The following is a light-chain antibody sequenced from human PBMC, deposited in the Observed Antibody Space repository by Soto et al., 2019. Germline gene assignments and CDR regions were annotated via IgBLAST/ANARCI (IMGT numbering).Light chain of an antibody. CDR2: RTE. Sequence: QSVLTQPPSASGTPGQIITISCSGSLSNSGNNIVTWYQQLPGVAPKVVIYRTEQRPSGVPGRFTGSKSSTSASLAISGLQPEDEADDYCGAWDNTRTGRWVFGGGTKVTVL. CDR3: GAWDNTRTGRWV. V-gene: IGLV1-44*01. J-gene: IGLJ3*02. CDR1: LSNSGNNI.